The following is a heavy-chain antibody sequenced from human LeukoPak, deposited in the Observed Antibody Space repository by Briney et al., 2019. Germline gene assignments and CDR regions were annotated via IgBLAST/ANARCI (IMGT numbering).Heavy chain of an antibody. CDR3: ARARRFLYDFWSGYSYYFDY. D-gene: IGHD3-3*01. J-gene: IGHJ4*02. CDR2: IYYSGST. Sequence: PSETLSLTCTVSGGSISSSSYYWGWIRQPPGKGLEWIGSIYYSGSTYYNPSLKSRVTISVDTSKNQFSLKLSSVTAADTAVYYCARARRFLYDFWSGYSYYFDYWGQGTLVTVSS. CDR1: GGSISSSSYY. V-gene: IGHV4-39*07.